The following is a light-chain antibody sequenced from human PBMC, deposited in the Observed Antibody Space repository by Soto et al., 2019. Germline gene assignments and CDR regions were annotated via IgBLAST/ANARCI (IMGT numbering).Light chain of an antibody. CDR1: SSDVGVYNY. J-gene: IGLJ1*01. CDR3: CSYAGSYTFV. CDR2: DVS. Sequence: QSVLTQPRSVSGSPGQSVTISCTGTSSDVGVYNYVSWYQQYPGKAPKIMIYDVSKRPSGFPDRFSGSKSDNTPSLTISGLQAEDEADYYCCSYAGSYTFVFGIGTKVTVL. V-gene: IGLV2-11*01.